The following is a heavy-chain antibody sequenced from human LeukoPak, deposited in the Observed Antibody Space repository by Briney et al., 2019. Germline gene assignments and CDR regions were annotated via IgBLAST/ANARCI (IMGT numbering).Heavy chain of an antibody. V-gene: IGHV3-7*01. J-gene: IGHJ4*02. CDR3: ARTGYRSSSFDY. CDR2: IKQDGSEK. D-gene: IGHD6-13*01. CDR1: GFTFTNYW. Sequence: GGSLRLSCAASGFTFTNYWMSWVRQAPGKGLEWVANIKQDGSEKDYAGSVKGRLTISRDNAKKSVYLQINSLRGDDTALYYCARTGYRSSSFDYWGQGTLVTVSS.